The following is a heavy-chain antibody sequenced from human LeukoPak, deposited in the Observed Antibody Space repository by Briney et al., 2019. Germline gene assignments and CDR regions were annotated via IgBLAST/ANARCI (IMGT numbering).Heavy chain of an antibody. CDR3: TTVPYYYDLEDY. J-gene: IGHJ4*02. CDR2: IKSKTDGGTT. Sequence: GGSLRLSCAASGFTFSSYEMNWVRQAPGKGLEWVGRIKSKTDGGTTDYAAPVKGRFTISRDDSKNTLYLQMNSLKTEDTAVYYCTTVPYYYDLEDYWGQGTLVTVSS. D-gene: IGHD3-22*01. CDR1: GFTFSSYE. V-gene: IGHV3-15*01.